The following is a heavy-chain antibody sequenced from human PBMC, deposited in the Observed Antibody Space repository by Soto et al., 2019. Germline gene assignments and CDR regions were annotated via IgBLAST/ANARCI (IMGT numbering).Heavy chain of an antibody. Sequence: ASVKVSCKASGYTFTSYDINWVRQATGQGLEWMGWMNPNSGNTGYAQKFQGRVTMTRNTSISTAYMELSSLRSEDTAVYYCARSAAVAGKRFDYWGQGTLVTVSS. CDR3: ARSAAVAGKRFDY. J-gene: IGHJ4*02. V-gene: IGHV1-8*01. D-gene: IGHD6-19*01. CDR2: MNPNSGNT. CDR1: GYTFTSYD.